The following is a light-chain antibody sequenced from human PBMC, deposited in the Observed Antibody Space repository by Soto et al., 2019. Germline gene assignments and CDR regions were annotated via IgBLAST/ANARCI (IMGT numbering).Light chain of an antibody. CDR3: QQSYSTPYT. Sequence: DIQMTQSPSSLSASVGDRVTITCRASQSISSYLNWYQQKPGKAPKLLIYAASSLHSGVPSRFSGSGSGTDFTLASSSLQPEDFATYYCQQSYSTPYTFGQGNKLEIK. CDR2: AAS. J-gene: IGKJ2*01. V-gene: IGKV1-39*01. CDR1: QSISSY.